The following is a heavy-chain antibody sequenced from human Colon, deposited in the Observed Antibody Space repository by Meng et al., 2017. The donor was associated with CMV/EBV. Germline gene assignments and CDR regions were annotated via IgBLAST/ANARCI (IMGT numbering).Heavy chain of an antibody. V-gene: IGHV3-30*02. CDR1: GFTFSNYA. CDR2: IWFDGSSK. D-gene: IGHD2-21*02. CDR3: VKTGTAWQFDF. J-gene: IGHJ4*02. Sequence: VYLVVLGGGVVQLGGALGLSLEGSGFTFSNYAMHWVRQAPGKGLEWVAFIWFDGSSKDYADSVKGRFTISRDNSMNRLYLQVNSLRSEDTAVYYCVKTGTAWQFDFWGQGTLVTVSS.